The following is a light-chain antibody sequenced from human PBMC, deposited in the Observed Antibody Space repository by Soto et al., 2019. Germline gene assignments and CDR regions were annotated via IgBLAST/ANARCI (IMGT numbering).Light chain of an antibody. CDR2: DAS. Sequence: EIVLTQSPATLSLSPGERATLSCTASQSVSSSLAWYQQKPGQTPRLLIYDASNRATGIPARFSGSGSGTDFTLTVSSLEPEEFAVYYCQQRSSWPLTFGGGTKVEIK. CDR1: QSVSSS. V-gene: IGKV3-11*01. J-gene: IGKJ4*01. CDR3: QQRSSWPLT.